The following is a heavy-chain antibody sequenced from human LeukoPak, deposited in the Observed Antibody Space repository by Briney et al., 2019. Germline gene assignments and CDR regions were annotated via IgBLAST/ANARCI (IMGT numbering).Heavy chain of an antibody. CDR3: ARGPRYCSGDGSFCALDY. Sequence: VASVKVSCKASGYTFTGYYMHWVRQAPGQGLEWLGRVDPNSGGTNYAQKFQDRVTMTRDTSITTAYMELSRLRSDDTAVYYCARGPRYCSGDGSFCALDYWGQGTLVTVSS. CDR2: VDPNSGGT. V-gene: IGHV1-2*06. CDR1: GYTFTGYY. J-gene: IGHJ4*02. D-gene: IGHD2-15*01.